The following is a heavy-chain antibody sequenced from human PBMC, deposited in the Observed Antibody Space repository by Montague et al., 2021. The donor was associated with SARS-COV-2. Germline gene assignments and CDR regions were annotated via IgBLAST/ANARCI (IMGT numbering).Heavy chain of an antibody. V-gene: IGHV4-39*01. Sequence: SETLPLTCNVSGDSISSANYQWAWFRQPPGKGLQWVGSISHSGSAYYNPSLKSRLTISVDMSKRLFSLDVESVAVADTAFYYCARQVGDFWTGFYVDSWGQGTLVTVSP. CDR1: GDSISSANYQ. J-gene: IGHJ4*02. CDR3: ARQVGDFWTGFYVDS. CDR2: ISHSGSA. D-gene: IGHD3/OR15-3a*01.